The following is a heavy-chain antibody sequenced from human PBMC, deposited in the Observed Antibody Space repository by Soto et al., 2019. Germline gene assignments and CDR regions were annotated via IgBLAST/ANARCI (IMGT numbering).Heavy chain of an antibody. CDR1: GDTFSFYT. D-gene: IGHD3-10*01. V-gene: IGHV1-69*02. Sequence: QVQLVQSGAELKKPGSSVKVSCKASGDTFSFYTINWVRQAPGLGLEWMGRVNPILSMSNYAQKFQGRVTMTADKSTSTAYMELRSLRSEDTAFYYCATSYGSGYRAFDYWGLGALVTVSS. J-gene: IGHJ4*02. CDR2: VNPILSMS. CDR3: ATSYGSGYRAFDY.